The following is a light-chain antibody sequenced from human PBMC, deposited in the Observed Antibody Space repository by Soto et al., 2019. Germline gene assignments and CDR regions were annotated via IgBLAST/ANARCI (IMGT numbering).Light chain of an antibody. CDR3: QQYNTYPYA. V-gene: IGKV1-5*03. CDR1: QSTSTW. Sequence: DIQMTQSPSTLSASVGDRVTITCRASQSTSTWLAWYQQRPGKTPKLLISEASKLESGVPSRFSGSGSGTEFTLTISSLQPDDFATYYCQQYNTYPYACGQGTKVEIK. J-gene: IGKJ1*01. CDR2: EAS.